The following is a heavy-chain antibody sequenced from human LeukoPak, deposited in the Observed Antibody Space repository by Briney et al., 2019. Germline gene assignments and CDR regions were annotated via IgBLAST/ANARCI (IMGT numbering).Heavy chain of an antibody. Sequence: PSETLSLTCTVSGGSISSSSYYWGWIRQPPGKGLEWIGSIYYSGSTYYNPSLKSRVTISVDTSKNQFSLKLSSVTAADTAVYYCARGAGIVVVPAAPPYYYMDVWGKGTTVTVSS. J-gene: IGHJ6*03. V-gene: IGHV4-39*07. CDR2: IYYSGST. CDR1: GGSISSSSYY. CDR3: ARGAGIVVVPAAPPYYYMDV. D-gene: IGHD2-2*01.